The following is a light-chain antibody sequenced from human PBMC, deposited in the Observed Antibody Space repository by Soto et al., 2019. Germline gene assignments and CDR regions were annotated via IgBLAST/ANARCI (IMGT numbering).Light chain of an antibody. V-gene: IGKV1-8*01. CDR1: QGISSY. Sequence: AIRMTQSPSSFSASTGDRVTITCRASQGISSYLAWYQQKPGKAPKLLIYAASTLQSGVPSRFSGSGSGTDFTLTISCLQSEDFATYYCQQYYSYPLTFGPGTKVDS. CDR3: QQYYSYPLT. CDR2: AAS. J-gene: IGKJ3*01.